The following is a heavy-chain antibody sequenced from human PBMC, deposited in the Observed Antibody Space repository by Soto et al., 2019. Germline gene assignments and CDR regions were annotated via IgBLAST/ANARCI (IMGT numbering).Heavy chain of an antibody. D-gene: IGHD3-10*01. Sequence: EAPLVESGGGLVQRGGSVRLSCAASGFTLSPYSMNWVRQAPGKGLEWISYISGSSNIINYADSVKGRFTISRDNTKNSLYLQMNSLIDEDTAVYYCARGFDLQYGMDVWGQGTTVTVSS. J-gene: IGHJ6*02. V-gene: IGHV3-48*02. CDR3: ARGFDLQYGMDV. CDR1: GFTLSPYS. CDR2: ISGSSNII.